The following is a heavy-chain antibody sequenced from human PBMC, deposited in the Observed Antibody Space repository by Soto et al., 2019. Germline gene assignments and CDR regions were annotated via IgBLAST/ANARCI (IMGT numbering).Heavy chain of an antibody. CDR1: GYSFTTYY. J-gene: IGHJ5*01. V-gene: IGHV5-10-1*01. CDR2: INPYDSNT. Sequence: ESLKISCKGSGYSFTTYYISWVRLMPGKGLEWMGRINPYDSNTNYSPSFQGHVTISADKSIITAYLQWSSLKASDAAMYYGARHSGRNYDIASCGQGTSVTVAS. CDR3: ARHSGRNYDIAS. D-gene: IGHD3-22*01.